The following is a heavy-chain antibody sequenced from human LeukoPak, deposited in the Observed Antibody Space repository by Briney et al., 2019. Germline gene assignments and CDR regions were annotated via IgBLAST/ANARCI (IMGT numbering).Heavy chain of an antibody. CDR3: ARVDY. V-gene: IGHV4-34*01. CDR2: INHSGST. Sequence: SETLSLTCAVYGGSFSGYYWSWIRQPPGKGLEWIGEINHSGSTNYNPSLKSRVTISVDTSKNQFSLKLSSVTAADTAVYHCARVDYWGQGTLVTVSS. J-gene: IGHJ4*02. CDR1: GGSFSGYY.